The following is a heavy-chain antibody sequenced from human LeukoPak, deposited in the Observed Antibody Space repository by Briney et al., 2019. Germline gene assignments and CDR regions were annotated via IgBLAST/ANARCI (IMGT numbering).Heavy chain of an antibody. Sequence: RGESLKISCKGSGYSFTSYWIGWGRQMPGKGREWMGIIYPGGSDTRYSPSFQGQVTISADKSTSTAYPQWSSLKAADTAMYYCARRGSGSYYFDYWGQGTLVTVSS. V-gene: IGHV5-51*01. CDR2: IYPGGSDT. CDR1: GYSFTSYW. CDR3: ARRGSGSYYFDY. J-gene: IGHJ4*02. D-gene: IGHD3-10*01.